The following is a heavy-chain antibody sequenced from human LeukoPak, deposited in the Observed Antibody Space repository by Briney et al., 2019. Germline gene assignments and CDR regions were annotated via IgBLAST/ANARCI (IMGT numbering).Heavy chain of an antibody. CDR2: ISYDGSNK. CDR3: ARALGELGYCSGGSCY. CDR1: GFTFSSYA. Sequence: PGGSLRLSCAASGFTFSSYAMYWVRQAPGKGLEWVAVISYDGSNKYYADSVKGRFTISRDNSKNTLYLQMNSLRAEDTAVYYCARALGELGYCSGGSCYWGQGTLVTVSS. D-gene: IGHD2-15*01. J-gene: IGHJ4*02. V-gene: IGHV3-30*04.